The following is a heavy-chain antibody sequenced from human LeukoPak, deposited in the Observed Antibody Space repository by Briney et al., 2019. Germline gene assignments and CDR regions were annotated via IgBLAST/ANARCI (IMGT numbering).Heavy chain of an antibody. Sequence: GGSLRLSCAASGFTFSTYSMNWVRQAPGKGLEWVSSISSSSSYIYYADSVKGRFTISRDNAKNSLYLQMNSLRAEDAAVYYCAKGSGYDYHYWGQGTLVTVSS. V-gene: IGHV3-21*01. CDR2: ISSSSSYI. CDR1: GFTFSTYS. D-gene: IGHD5-12*01. J-gene: IGHJ4*02. CDR3: AKGSGYDYHY.